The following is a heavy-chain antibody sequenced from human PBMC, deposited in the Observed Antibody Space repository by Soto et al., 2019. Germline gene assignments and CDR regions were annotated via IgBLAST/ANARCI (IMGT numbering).Heavy chain of an antibody. CDR1: GFTFSDYY. CDR3: AREGYCTNGVCSDDYYYYYYMDV. Sequence: QVQLVESGGGLVKPGGSLRLSCAASGFTFSDYYMSWIRQAPGKGLEWVSYISSSGSTIYYADSEKGRFTISRDNAKNSLYLQMNSLRAEDTAVYYCAREGYCTNGVCSDDYYYYYYMDVWGKGTTVTVSS. D-gene: IGHD2-8*01. V-gene: IGHV3-11*01. J-gene: IGHJ6*03. CDR2: ISSSGSTI.